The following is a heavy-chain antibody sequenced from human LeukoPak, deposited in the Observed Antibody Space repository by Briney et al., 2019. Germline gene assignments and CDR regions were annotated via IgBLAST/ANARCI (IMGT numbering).Heavy chain of an antibody. CDR3: ARSSKTFRGYSYDDDAFDI. D-gene: IGHD5-18*01. Sequence: SVKVSCKASGGTFSSYAISWVRQAPGQGLEWMGGITPIFGTANYAQKFQGRVTITTDESTSTAYMELSSLRSEDTAVYYCARSSKTFRGYSYDDDAFDIWGQGTMVTVSS. CDR1: GGTFSSYA. V-gene: IGHV1-69*05. CDR2: ITPIFGTA. J-gene: IGHJ3*02.